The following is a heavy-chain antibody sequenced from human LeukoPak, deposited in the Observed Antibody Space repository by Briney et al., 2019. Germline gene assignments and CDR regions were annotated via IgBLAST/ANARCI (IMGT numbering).Heavy chain of an antibody. CDR2: ISCSGTTI. D-gene: IGHD3-10*01. CDR3: AREGTPSGSFNYDYYYMDV. V-gene: IGHV3-48*03. J-gene: IGHJ6*03. Sequence: GGSLRLSCAASGFTFSSYEMSWVRQAPGKGLEWISYISCSGTTIYYAGSVQGRFTISRDNAKNSLYLQMNSLRAEDTAVYYCAREGTPSGSFNYDYYYMDVCRKGTTVTVSS. CDR1: GFTFSSYE.